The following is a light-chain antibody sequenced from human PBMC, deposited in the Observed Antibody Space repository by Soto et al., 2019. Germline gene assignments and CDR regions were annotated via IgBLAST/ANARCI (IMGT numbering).Light chain of an antibody. Sequence: EFVVTQSQVTLSLSPGVRPTLSCRASQTVRNNYLAWYQQKPGQAPRLLIYDASSRATGIPDRFSGGGSGTDFTLTISRREPEDFAVYYCQQFSSYPLTFGGGTKVDIK. CDR1: QTVRNNY. V-gene: IGKV3-20*01. CDR3: QQFSSYPLT. J-gene: IGKJ4*01. CDR2: DAS.